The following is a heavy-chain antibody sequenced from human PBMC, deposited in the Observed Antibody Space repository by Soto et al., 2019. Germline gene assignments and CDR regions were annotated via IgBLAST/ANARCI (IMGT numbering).Heavy chain of an antibody. CDR1: GFTFSSYG. V-gene: IGHV3-30*18. CDR2: ISYDGSNK. J-gene: IGHJ3*02. Sequence: GGSLRLSCAASGFTFSSYGTHWVRQAPGKGLEWVAVISYDGSNKYYADSVKGRFTISRDNSKNTLYLQMNSLRAEDTAVYYCAKSPGGYYSFDIWGQGTMVTVSS. D-gene: IGHD3-3*01. CDR3: AKSPGGYYSFDI.